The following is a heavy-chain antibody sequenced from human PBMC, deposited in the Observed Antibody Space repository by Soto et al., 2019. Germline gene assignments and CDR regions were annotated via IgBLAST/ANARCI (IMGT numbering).Heavy chain of an antibody. CDR3: ARVFYDIQGVDV. D-gene: IGHD3-9*01. Sequence: SETLSLTFTVSGGSISSYYWSWLRQPPGKGLEWIGYIYYSRITNYNPSLKSRVTISVDTSKNQFSLKLSSVTAADTAVYYCARVFYDIQGVDVGGQGTTVTVSS. V-gene: IGHV4-59*01. CDR2: IYYSRIT. CDR1: GGSISSYY. J-gene: IGHJ6*02.